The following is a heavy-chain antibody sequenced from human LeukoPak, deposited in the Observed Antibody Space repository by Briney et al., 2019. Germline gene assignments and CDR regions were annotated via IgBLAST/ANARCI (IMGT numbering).Heavy chain of an antibody. CDR1: GFTFSSYG. CDR3: AKYAPHNDAFDI. V-gene: IGHV3-30*18. Sequence: PGRSLRLSCAASGFTFSSYGMHWVRQAPGKGLEWVAVISYDGSNKYYADSVKGRFTISRDNSKNTLYLQMNSLRAEDTAVYYCAKYAPHNDAFDIWGQGTMVTVSS. J-gene: IGHJ3*02. CDR2: ISYDGSNK.